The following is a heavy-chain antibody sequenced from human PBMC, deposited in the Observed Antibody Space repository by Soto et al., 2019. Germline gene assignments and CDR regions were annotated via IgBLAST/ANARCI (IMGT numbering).Heavy chain of an antibody. D-gene: IGHD3-22*01. CDR2: IYYSGST. Sequence: SETLSLTCTVSGGSISSGDNYWSWIRQPPGKGLEWIGNIYYSGSTYYNPSLKSRVSISVDTSRNQFSLKLSSVTAADTAVYYCDRMSYFYDKWYFDLWGRGTLVTVSS. J-gene: IGHJ2*01. V-gene: IGHV4-30-4*01. CDR1: GGSISSGDNY. CDR3: DRMSYFYDKWYFDL.